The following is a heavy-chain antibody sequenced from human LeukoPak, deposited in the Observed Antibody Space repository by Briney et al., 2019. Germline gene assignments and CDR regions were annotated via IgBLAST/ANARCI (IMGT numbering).Heavy chain of an antibody. J-gene: IGHJ5*02. V-gene: IGHV6-1*01. D-gene: IGHD2-2*01. CDR2: TYYRSTWYN. CDR3: ARRLTQYDCFDP. Sequence: SQTLSLTCAISGDSVSSNSVTWNWIRQPPSRGLEWLGRTYYRSTWYNDYAVSVRGRITVNPDTSKNQSSLHLNSVTPEDTAVYYCARRLTQYDCFDPWGQGILVTVSS. CDR1: GDSVSSNSVT.